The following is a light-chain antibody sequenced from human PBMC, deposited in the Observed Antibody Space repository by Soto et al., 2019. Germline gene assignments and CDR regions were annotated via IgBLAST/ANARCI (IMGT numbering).Light chain of an antibody. Sequence: QSVLTQPASVSGSPGQSITISCTGTSSDVGNYNLVSWYQQHPGKAPKLMIYEGTKRPSGVSNRFYGSKSGNTASLTISGLQAEDEADYYCCSHAPSTTSVVFGGGTKLTVL. V-gene: IGLV2-23*01. CDR3: CSHAPSTTSVV. CDR1: SSDVGNYNL. CDR2: EGT. J-gene: IGLJ2*01.